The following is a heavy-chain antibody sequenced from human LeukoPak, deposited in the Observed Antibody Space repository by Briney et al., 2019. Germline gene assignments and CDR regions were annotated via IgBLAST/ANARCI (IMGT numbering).Heavy chain of an antibody. J-gene: IGHJ3*02. CDR3: ARHLSGDDI. Sequence: PGGSLRLSCAASGFTVSSNYMIWVRQAPGKGLEWVSIIYSSGSTFYADSVKGRFTISRDNSKNTLYLQMNSLRDEDTAVYYCARHLSGDDIWGQGTMATVSS. V-gene: IGHV3-66*04. CDR1: GFTVSSNY. CDR2: IYSSGST. D-gene: IGHD4-17*01.